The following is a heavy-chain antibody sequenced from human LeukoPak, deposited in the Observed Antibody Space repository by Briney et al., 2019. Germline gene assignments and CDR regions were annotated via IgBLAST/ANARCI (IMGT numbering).Heavy chain of an antibody. V-gene: IGHV3-7*01. J-gene: IGHJ6*02. D-gene: IGHD1-26*01. CDR1: GFTFSSYW. CDR3: ARDREWELLPPFYYYYGMDV. CDR2: IKQDGSEK. Sequence: GGSLRLSCAASGFTFSSYWMSWVRQAPGKGLEWVANIKQDGSEKYYVDSVKGRFTISRDNAKNSLYLQMNSLRAEDTAVYYCARDREWELLPPFYYYYGMDVWGQGTTVTVSS.